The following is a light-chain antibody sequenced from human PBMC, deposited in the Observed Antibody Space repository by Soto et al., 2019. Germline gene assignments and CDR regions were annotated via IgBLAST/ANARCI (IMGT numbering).Light chain of an antibody. J-gene: IGLJ1*01. CDR1: SSNIGAGYD. CDR2: ANS. CDR3: QSYDSCLSGYV. Sequence: QSALTQPPSVSGAPGQRVTISCTGSSSNIGAGYDVHWYQQLPGTAPKLLIYANSNRPSGVPGRFSGSKSGTSASLAITGLQAEDEADYYCQSYDSCLSGYVFGTGTKLTVL. V-gene: IGLV1-40*01.